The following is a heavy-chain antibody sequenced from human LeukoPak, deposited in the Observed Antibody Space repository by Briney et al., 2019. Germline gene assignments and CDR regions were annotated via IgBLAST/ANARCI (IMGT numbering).Heavy chain of an antibody. CDR3: ARGRGGDILTGYYSHYFDY. CDR1: GGSISSGGYY. CDR2: IYYSGST. Sequence: SQTLSLTCTVSGGSISSGGYYWSWIRQHPGKGLEWTGYIYYSGSTYYNPSLKSRVTISVDTSKNQFSLKLSSVTAADTAVYYCARGRGGDILTGYYSHYFDYWGQGTLVTVSS. V-gene: IGHV4-31*03. D-gene: IGHD3-9*01. J-gene: IGHJ4*02.